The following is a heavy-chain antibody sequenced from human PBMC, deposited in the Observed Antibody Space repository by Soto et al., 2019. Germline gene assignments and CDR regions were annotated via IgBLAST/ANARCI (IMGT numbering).Heavy chain of an antibody. CDR2: IILIFGTA. Sequence: KVSWKAVGGAFSSYAISWVRQAPGQGLEWMGGIILIFGTANYAQKFQGRVTITADESTSTAYMELSSLRSEDTAVYYCAGSLGYCSSTSCPGSYNWFDPWGQGTLVTVSS. J-gene: IGHJ5*02. V-gene: IGHV1-69*01. CDR3: AGSLGYCSSTSCPGSYNWFDP. CDR1: GGAFSSYA. D-gene: IGHD2-2*01.